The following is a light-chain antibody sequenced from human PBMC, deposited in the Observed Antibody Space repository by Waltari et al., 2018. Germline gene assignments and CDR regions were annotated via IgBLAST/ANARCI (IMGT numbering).Light chain of an antibody. CDR2: RNN. V-gene: IGLV1-47*01. J-gene: IGLJ3*02. Sequence: QSVLTQPPSASGTPGQRVTIPCSGSSSNIGRTYVYWYQQLPGTAPKLLIYRNNQRPSGVPDRFSGSKSGTSASLAISGLRSEDEADYYCAAWDDSLSGAWVFGGGTKLTVL. CDR3: AAWDDSLSGAWV. CDR1: SSNIGRTY.